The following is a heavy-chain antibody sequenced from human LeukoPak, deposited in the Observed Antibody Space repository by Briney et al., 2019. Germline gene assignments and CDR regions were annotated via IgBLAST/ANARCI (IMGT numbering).Heavy chain of an antibody. CDR2: IKQDGSDK. Sequence: PGGSLRLSCAASGFTFRNYYMRWVRQAPGKGLEWVANIKQDGSDKFYVDSVKGRFTISRDNAENSLYLQMNSLRAEDTAVYFCARDREVGATIHDYWGQGTLVTVSS. V-gene: IGHV3-7*01. CDR1: GFTFRNYY. D-gene: IGHD1-26*01. CDR3: ARDREVGATIHDY. J-gene: IGHJ4*02.